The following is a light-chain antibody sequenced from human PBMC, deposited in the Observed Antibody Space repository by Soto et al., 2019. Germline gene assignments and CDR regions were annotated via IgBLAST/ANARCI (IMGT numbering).Light chain of an antibody. CDR3: QQYNTWPRT. CDR1: QGISSW. V-gene: IGKV1D-16*01. Sequence: DIQMTQSPSSLSASVGDRVTITCRASQGISSWLAWYQQKPGKAPKLLFYGASIRATAVPARFTASGSGTEFTLTISSLQSEDFAVYYCQQYNTWPRTFGQGTKVDIK. CDR2: GAS. J-gene: IGKJ1*01.